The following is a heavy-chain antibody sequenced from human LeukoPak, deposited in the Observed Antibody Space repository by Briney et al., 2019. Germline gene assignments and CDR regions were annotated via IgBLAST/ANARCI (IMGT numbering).Heavy chain of an antibody. CDR3: ARDGADTRKVIIAPGFDI. D-gene: IGHD1-14*01. CDR2: LYTSGST. CDR1: GASISSYY. J-gene: IGHJ3*02. Sequence: SETLSLTCTVSGASISSYYWSWIRQPAGKGLEWIGRLYTSGSTNYNPSLEGRVTMSVDTSKNQFALNLRSVTAADTAVYFCARDGADTRKVIIAPGFDIWGQGTMVTVSS. V-gene: IGHV4-4*07.